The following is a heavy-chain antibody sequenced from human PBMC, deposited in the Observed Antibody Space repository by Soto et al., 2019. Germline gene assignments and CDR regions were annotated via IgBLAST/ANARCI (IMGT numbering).Heavy chain of an antibody. J-gene: IGHJ4*02. CDR2: INHSGST. Sequence: PSETLSLTCAVYGGSFSGYYWSWIRQPPGKGLEWIGEINHSGSTNYNPSLKSRVTISVDTSKNQFSLKLSSVTAADTAVYYCARVGYYGSEDYWGQGTLVTV. CDR1: GGSFSGYY. V-gene: IGHV4-34*01. D-gene: IGHD3-10*01. CDR3: ARVGYYGSEDY.